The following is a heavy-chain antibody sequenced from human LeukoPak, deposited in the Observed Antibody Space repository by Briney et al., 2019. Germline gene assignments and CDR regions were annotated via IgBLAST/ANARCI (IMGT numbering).Heavy chain of an antibody. CDR2: IYHSGST. CDR3: ARMATIGEIFDY. Sequence: SETLSLTCTVSGYSISSGYYWGWIRQPPGKGLEWIRSIYHSGSTYYNPSLKSRVTISVDTSKNQFSLKLSSVTAADTAVYYCARMATIGEIFDYWGQGTLVTVSS. V-gene: IGHV4-38-2*02. CDR1: GYSISSGYY. D-gene: IGHD5-24*01. J-gene: IGHJ4*02.